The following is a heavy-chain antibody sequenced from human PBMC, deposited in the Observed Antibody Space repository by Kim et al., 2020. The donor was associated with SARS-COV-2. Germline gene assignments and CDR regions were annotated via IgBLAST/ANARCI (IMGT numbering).Heavy chain of an antibody. J-gene: IGHJ4*03. Sequence: GGSLRLSCAASGFTFSSYTINWVRQAPEKGLEWVSSISSSGSYIYYTDSVKGRFTISRDNAKNSLYLQMNSLRAEDTAVYYCARGGSGSYYDNWGQVTLV. CDR3: ARGGSGSYYDN. V-gene: IGHV3-21*01. CDR2: ISSSGSYI. D-gene: IGHD1-26*01. CDR1: GFTFSSYT.